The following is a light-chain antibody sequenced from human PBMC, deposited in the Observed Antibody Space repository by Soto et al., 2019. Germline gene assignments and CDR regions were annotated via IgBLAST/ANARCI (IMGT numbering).Light chain of an antibody. CDR3: CSYAGSSTYV. J-gene: IGLJ1*01. CDR2: EGS. V-gene: IGLV2-23*01. CDR1: SSDVGNYNL. Sequence: QSALTQPASVSGSPGQSITISCTGTSSDVGNYNLVSWYQQHPGKAPKLMIYEGSKRPSGVSNRFSGSKSGNTASLTISGLQAEDEADYYCCSYAGSSTYVFGTGTKHRP.